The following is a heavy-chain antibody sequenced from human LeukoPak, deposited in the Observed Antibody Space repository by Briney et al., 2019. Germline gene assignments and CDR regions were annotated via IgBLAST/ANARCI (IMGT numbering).Heavy chain of an antibody. V-gene: IGHV5-51*01. Sequence: GESLKISCKASGDSFTSYWIGWVRQMPGKGPEWMGIIYLGDSDTRYSPSFQGQVTISADKSISTAYLQWSSLQASDTAIYYCARHRGYCTSTSCPNWFDPWGQGTLVTVSS. CDR3: ARHRGYCTSTSCPNWFDP. J-gene: IGHJ5*02. CDR2: IYLGDSDT. CDR1: GDSFTSYW. D-gene: IGHD2-2*01.